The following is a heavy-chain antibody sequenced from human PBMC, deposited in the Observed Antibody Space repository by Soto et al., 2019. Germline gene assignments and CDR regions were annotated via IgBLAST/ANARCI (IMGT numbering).Heavy chain of an antibody. V-gene: IGHV1-8*01. J-gene: IGHJ6*03. CDR3: ARAGSPEMYYDFWSGYYTSGYYYYYMDV. Sequence: ASVKVSCKASGYTFTSYDINWVRQATGQRLEWMGWMNPNSGNTGYAQKFQGRVTMTRNTSISTAYMELSSLRSEDTAVYYCARAGSPEMYYDFWSGYYTSGYYYYYMDVWGKGTTVTVSS. CDR2: MNPNSGNT. D-gene: IGHD3-3*01. CDR1: GYTFTSYD.